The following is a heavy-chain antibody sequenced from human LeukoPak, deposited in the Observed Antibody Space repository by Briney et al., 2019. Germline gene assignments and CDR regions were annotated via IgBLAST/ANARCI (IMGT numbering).Heavy chain of an antibody. CDR1: GFTFSSYW. J-gene: IGHJ4*02. V-gene: IGHV3-74*01. D-gene: IGHD6-13*01. CDR2: INSDGSST. CDR3: AKDRDLAGYSSSWSPFDY. Sequence: GGSLRLSCAASGFTFSSYWMHWVRQAPGKGLVWVSRINSDGSSTSYADSVKGRFTISRDNAKNTLYLQMNSLRAEDTAVYYCAKDRDLAGYSSSWSPFDYWGQGTLVTVSS.